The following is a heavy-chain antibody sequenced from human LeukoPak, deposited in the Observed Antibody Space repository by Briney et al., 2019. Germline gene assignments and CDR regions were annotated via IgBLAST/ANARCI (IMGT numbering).Heavy chain of an antibody. CDR1: GYTFTGYY. Sequence: ASVTVSCKASGYTFTGYYMHWVRQAPGQGLEWMGWINPNSGGTNYAQKFQGWVTMTRDTSISTAYMELSRLRSDDTAVYYCARGGTVVTDAFDIWGQGTMVTVSS. CDR3: ARGGTVVTDAFDI. J-gene: IGHJ3*02. CDR2: INPNSGGT. V-gene: IGHV1-2*04. D-gene: IGHD4-23*01.